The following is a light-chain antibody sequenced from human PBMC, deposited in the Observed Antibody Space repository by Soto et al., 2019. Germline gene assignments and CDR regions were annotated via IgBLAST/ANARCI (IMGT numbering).Light chain of an antibody. CDR3: AAWDNSLNGWV. J-gene: IGLJ3*02. CDR1: SSSIGSAY. CDR2: NNN. Sequence: QSVLTQPPSASGTPGQRVTISCSGSSSSIGSAYVYWYQQLPGTAPKLLIHNNNQRPSGVPDRVSGSKSGTSASLAISGLQSEDEADYYCAAWDNSLNGWVFGGGTKLTVL. V-gene: IGLV1-44*01.